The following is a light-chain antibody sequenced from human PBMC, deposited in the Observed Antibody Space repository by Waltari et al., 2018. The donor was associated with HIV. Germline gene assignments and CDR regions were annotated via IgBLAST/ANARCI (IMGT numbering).Light chain of an antibody. J-gene: IGLJ2*01. CDR1: SSDVGGYNY. CDR2: DVN. V-gene: IGLV2-14*01. Sequence: QSALTQPASVSGSPGQSITISCTGTSSDVGGYNYVSWYQQHPGKAPKLMIFDVNIRPSGVSNRFSGSKSGNTASLTISGLQAEDEADYYFSSYSSSNTRIFGGGTKLTVL. CDR3: SSYSSSNTRI.